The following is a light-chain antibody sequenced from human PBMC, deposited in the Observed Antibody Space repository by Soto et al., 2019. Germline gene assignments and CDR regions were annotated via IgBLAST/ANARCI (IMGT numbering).Light chain of an antibody. CDR1: QSVSSY. CDR2: DAS. CDR3: QQRSNWPPYT. Sequence: EIVLTQSPATLSLSPGERATLSCRASQSVSSYLAWYQQKPGQAPRLLIYDASNRSTGIPARFSGSGSATDFTPTISSLEPEDFAVYYCQQRSNWPPYTFGQGTKLEIK. J-gene: IGKJ2*01. V-gene: IGKV3-11*01.